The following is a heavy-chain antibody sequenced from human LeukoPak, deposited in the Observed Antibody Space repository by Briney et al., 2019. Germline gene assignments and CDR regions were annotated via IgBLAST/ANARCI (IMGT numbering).Heavy chain of an antibody. D-gene: IGHD5-12*01. V-gene: IGHV4-4*02. CDR3: ARASPKSGYDFDY. Sequence: SETLSLTCAVSGGSISSSNWWSWVRQPPGKGLEWIGEIYHSGSTNYNPSLKSRVTISVDKSKNQFSLKLSSVTAADTAVYYCARASPKSGYDFDYWGQGTLVTVSS. CDR2: IYHSGST. J-gene: IGHJ4*02. CDR1: GGSISSSNW.